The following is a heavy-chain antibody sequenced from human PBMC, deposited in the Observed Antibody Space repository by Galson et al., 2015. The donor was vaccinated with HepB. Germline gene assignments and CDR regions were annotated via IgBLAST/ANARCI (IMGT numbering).Heavy chain of an antibody. CDR1: GYTFTSYA. D-gene: IGHD2-21*02. CDR2: INTNTGNP. J-gene: IGHJ5*02. CDR3: ARDPQEVVTAIRELDP. Sequence: SVKVSCKASGYTFTSYAMNWVRQAPGQGLEWMGWINTNTGNPTYAQGFTGRFVFSLDTSVSTAYLRISSLKAEDTAVYYCARDPQEVVTAIRELDPWGQGTLVTVSS. V-gene: IGHV7-4-1*02.